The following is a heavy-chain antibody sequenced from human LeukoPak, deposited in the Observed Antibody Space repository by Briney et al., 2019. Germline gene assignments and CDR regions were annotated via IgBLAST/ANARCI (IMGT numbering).Heavy chain of an antibody. D-gene: IGHD1-26*01. V-gene: IGHV3-48*04. CDR2: ISWNSGSI. CDR3: ARGTEVGAMVDFDY. J-gene: IGHJ4*02. CDR1: GFTVSSNY. Sequence: PGGSLRLSCAASGFTVSSNYMSWVRQAPGKGLEWVSGISWNSGSIGYADSVKGRFTISRDNAKNSLYLQMNSLRAEDTAVYYCARGTEVGAMVDFDYWGQGTLVTVSS.